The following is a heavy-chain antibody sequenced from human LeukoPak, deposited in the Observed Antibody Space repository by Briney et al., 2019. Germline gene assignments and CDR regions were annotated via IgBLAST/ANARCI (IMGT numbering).Heavy chain of an antibody. D-gene: IGHD3-16*01. CDR2: IYSGGST. J-gene: IGHJ3*02. V-gene: IGHV3-53*01. CDR3: AKSHGDYVWGSYPSAFDI. Sequence: PGGSLRLSCAASGFTVSSNYMSWVRQAPGKGLEWVSVIYSGGSTYYADSVKGRFTISRDNSKNTLYLQMNSLRAEDTAVYYCAKSHGDYVWGSYPSAFDIWGRGTMVTVSS. CDR1: GFTVSSNY.